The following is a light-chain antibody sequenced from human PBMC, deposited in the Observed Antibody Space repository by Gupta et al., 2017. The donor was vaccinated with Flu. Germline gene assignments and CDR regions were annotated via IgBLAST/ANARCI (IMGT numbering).Light chain of an antibody. CDR3: NSDTSSRTWV. CDR1: SSDVGAYNY. J-gene: IGLJ3*02. V-gene: IGLV2-14*01. CDR2: EVS. Sequence: QSALTQPASVSGSPGQSITISCTGSSSDVGAYNYVSWYKQYPGKAPTLMIYEVSNRPSGVATRFSGSKSGNTASLTISGLQAEDEADYYCNSDTSSRTWVFGGGTKLTVL.